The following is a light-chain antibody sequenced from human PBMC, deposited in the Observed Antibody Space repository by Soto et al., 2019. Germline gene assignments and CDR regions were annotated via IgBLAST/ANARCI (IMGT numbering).Light chain of an antibody. J-gene: IGLJ2*01. V-gene: IGLV2-14*01. CDR3: SSYTSSSTLV. CDR1: SSDTGNYNY. CDR2: EVS. Sequence: QSALTQPASVSGSPGQSITISCTGTSSDTGNYNYVSWYQQHPGKAPKLMIYEVSNRPSGVSNRFSGSKSGNTASLTISGLQAEDESDYYCSSYTSSSTLVFGGGTKLIVL.